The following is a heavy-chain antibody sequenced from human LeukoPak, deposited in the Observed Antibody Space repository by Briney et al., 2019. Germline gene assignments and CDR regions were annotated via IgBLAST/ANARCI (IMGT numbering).Heavy chain of an antibody. CDR2: INHSGST. Sequence: SETLSLTCAVYGGSFSGYHWSWIRQPPGKGLEWIGEINHSGSTNYNPSLKSRVTISVDTSKNQFSLKLSSVTAADTAVYYCARGRGYCSSTSCYRARYYYYYMDVWGKGTTVTVSS. CDR1: GGSFSGYH. J-gene: IGHJ6*03. D-gene: IGHD2-2*02. CDR3: ARGRGYCSSTSCYRARYYYYYMDV. V-gene: IGHV4-34*01.